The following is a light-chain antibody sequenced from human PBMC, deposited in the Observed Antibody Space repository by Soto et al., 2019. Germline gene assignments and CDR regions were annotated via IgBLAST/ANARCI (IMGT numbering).Light chain of an antibody. CDR1: SSDVGAYNS. J-gene: IGLJ1*01. Sequence: QSVLTQPPSASGSPGQSVTISCTGTSSDVGAYNSVSWYQQHPGKAPKLMIYEVSKRPSGVPDRFSGSKSGNTASLTVSGLQAEYEADYYCSSYARSNSDVFGPGTKLTVL. CDR2: EVS. V-gene: IGLV2-8*01. CDR3: SSYARSNSDV.